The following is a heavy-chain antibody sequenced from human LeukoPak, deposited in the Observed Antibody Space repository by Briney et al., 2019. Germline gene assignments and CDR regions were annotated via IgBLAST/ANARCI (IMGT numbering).Heavy chain of an antibody. CDR1: GGSISSSC. CDR2: ISSSGST. D-gene: IGHD3-10*01. Sequence: SETLSLTCTVSGGSISSSCLGWIRQPAGKGLEWIGRISSSGSTKYNPSLRSRVFMSVDTSKNQFSLRLSSVTAADTAVYYCARAGESRKTMVRGVYYDYYGMDVWGQGTTVTVSS. V-gene: IGHV4-4*07. J-gene: IGHJ6*02. CDR3: ARAGESRKTMVRGVYYDYYGMDV.